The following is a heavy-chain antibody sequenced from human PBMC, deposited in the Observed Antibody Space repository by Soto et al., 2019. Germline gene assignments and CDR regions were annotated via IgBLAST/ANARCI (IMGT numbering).Heavy chain of an antibody. Sequence: QLQLQESGPGLVKPSETLSLTCTVSGGSISSSSYYWGWIRQPPGKGLEWIGSIYYSGSTYYNPSLKSRVPRSVDTSKNQFSLKLSSVTAADTAVYYCARRVRYYYDSSGYYSYYFDYWGQGTLVTVSS. CDR1: GGSISSSSYY. D-gene: IGHD3-22*01. V-gene: IGHV4-39*01. J-gene: IGHJ4*02. CDR2: IYYSGST. CDR3: ARRVRYYYDSSGYYSYYFDY.